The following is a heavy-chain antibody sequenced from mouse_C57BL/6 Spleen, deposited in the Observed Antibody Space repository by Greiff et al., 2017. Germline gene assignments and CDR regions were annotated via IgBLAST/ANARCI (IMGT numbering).Heavy chain of an antibody. CDR2: INYDGSST. V-gene: IGHV5-16*01. D-gene: IGHD2-4*01. CDR1: GFTFSDYY. Sequence: EVKLVESEGGLVQPGSSMKLSCTASGFTFSDYYMAWVRQVPEKGLEWVANINYDGSSTYYLDSLKSRFIISRDNAKNILYLQMSSLKSEDTATYYCATIYYDYEENWYFDVWGTGTTVTVSS. J-gene: IGHJ1*03. CDR3: ATIYYDYEENWYFDV.